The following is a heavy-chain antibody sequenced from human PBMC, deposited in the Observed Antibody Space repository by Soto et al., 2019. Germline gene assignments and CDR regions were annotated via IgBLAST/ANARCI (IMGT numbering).Heavy chain of an antibody. CDR3: ASDEYNWNDVWFDP. CDR1: GCSISRGDYY. J-gene: IGHJ5*02. Sequence: VQLQESGPGLVKPSQTLSLTCTVSGCSISRGDYYWSWLRQPPGKGLEWIGYIYYSGSTYYNPALKSRVTILGDTSKNQVSLKLSSVTAADTAVYYCASDEYNWNDVWFDPWGQGSLVTVSS. V-gene: IGHV4-30-4*01. CDR2: IYYSGST. D-gene: IGHD1-20*01.